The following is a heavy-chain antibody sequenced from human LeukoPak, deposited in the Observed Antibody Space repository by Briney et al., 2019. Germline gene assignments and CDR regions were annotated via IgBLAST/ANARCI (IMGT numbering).Heavy chain of an antibody. Sequence: GGSLRLSCAASGFTFSSYWMHWVRQTPGKGLVWVSRIKTDGISTSYADSVKGRFTISRDNAKNTLYLQMNSLRAEDTAVYYCAKDRIAARPGYYYYYMDVWGKGTTVTVSS. CDR1: GFTFSSYW. D-gene: IGHD6-6*01. CDR2: IKTDGIST. V-gene: IGHV3-74*01. J-gene: IGHJ6*03. CDR3: AKDRIAARPGYYYYYMDV.